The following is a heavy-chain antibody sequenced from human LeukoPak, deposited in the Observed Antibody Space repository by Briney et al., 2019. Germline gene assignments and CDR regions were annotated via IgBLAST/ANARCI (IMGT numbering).Heavy chain of an antibody. V-gene: IGHV4-34*01. D-gene: IGHD6-13*01. CDR2: INHSGST. CDR1: GGSFSGYY. CDR3: ARQAQQLVFWYYYYYMDV. J-gene: IGHJ6*03. Sequence: PSETLSLTCAVYGGSFSGYYWSWIRQPPGKGLEWIGEINHSGSTNYNPSLKSRVTISVDTSKNQFSLKLSSVTAADTAVYYCARQAQQLVFWYYYYYMDVWGKGTTVTISS.